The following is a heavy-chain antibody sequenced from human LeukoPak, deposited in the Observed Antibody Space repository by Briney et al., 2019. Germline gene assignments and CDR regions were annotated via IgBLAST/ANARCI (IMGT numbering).Heavy chain of an antibody. CDR1: GYPFTTYE. Sequence: ASVKVSCKTSGYPFTTYEINWVRQAAGQGLEWMGWVHPDTGYADYAQKFQGRVTMTSDPSISTAYMELSSLRSDDTAVYFCARGPRNDPWGQGTLVTVSS. CDR2: VHPDTGYA. V-gene: IGHV1-8*01. J-gene: IGHJ5*02. D-gene: IGHD1-14*01. CDR3: ARGPRNDP.